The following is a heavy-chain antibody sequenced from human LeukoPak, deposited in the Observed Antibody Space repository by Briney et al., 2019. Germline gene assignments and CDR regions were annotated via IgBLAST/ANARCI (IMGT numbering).Heavy chain of an antibody. CDR1: GVSISSGGYY. D-gene: IGHD1-14*01. Sequence: SETLSLTCTVSGVSISSGGYYWSWLRQPPGKGLEWVGYIYHSGSTYYNPSLKSRVTISVDRSKNQFSLKLSSVTAADTAVYYCARAKPLDYWGQGTLVTVSS. J-gene: IGHJ4*02. CDR3: ARAKPLDY. V-gene: IGHV4-30-2*01. CDR2: IYHSGST.